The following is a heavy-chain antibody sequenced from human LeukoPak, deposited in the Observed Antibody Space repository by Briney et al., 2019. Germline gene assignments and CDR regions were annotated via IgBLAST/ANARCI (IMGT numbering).Heavy chain of an antibody. CDR2: IYYSGTT. V-gene: IGHV4-39*07. CDR1: GGSISSSSHY. D-gene: IGHD1-7*01. Sequence: KTSETLSLTCTVSGGSISSSSHYWGWVRQPPGKGLEWIGSIYYSGTTYYNPSLKSRVTISVDTSKNQFSLRLSSVTAADTALYYCARAGLYNWNYEGTTYFDFWGQGTLVTVSA. J-gene: IGHJ4*02. CDR3: ARAGLYNWNYEGTTYFDF.